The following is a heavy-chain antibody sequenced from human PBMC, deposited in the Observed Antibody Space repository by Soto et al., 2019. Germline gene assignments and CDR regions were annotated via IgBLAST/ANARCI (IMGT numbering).Heavy chain of an antibody. CDR1: GGSFSGCY. J-gene: IGHJ6*03. CDR3: ARGGYCSGGSCYSGYYYYYMDV. CDR2: INHSGST. Sequence: SETLSLTCAVYGGSFSGCYWSWIRQPPGKGLEWIGEINHSGSTNYNPSLKSRVTISVDTSKNQFSLKLSSVTAADTAVYYCARGGYCSGGSCYSGYYYYYMDVWGKGTTVTVSS. D-gene: IGHD2-15*01. V-gene: IGHV4-34*01.